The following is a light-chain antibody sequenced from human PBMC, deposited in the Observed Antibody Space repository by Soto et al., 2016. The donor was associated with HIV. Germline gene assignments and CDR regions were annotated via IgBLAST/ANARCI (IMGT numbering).Light chain of an antibody. CDR2: DNS. Sequence: VLTQPPSVSAAPGQKVTISCSGSNSNIGTNRVSWYQIVPGTAPQLVVYDNSRRVSGIPDRFTGSKSGTSANLDITGLQPGDEAIYFCGSWDNSISVVLFGGGTKLTVL. J-gene: IGLJ2*01. CDR3: GSWDNSISVVL. V-gene: IGLV1-51*01. CDR1: NSNIGTNR.